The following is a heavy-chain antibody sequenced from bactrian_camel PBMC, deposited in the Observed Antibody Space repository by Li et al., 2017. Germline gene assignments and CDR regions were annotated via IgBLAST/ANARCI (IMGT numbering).Heavy chain of an antibody. CDR1: RYAVSSYC. CDR2: SGALESA. D-gene: IGHD3*01. CDR3: ARASDGTWSSFDS. V-gene: IGHV3S40*01. Sequence: VQLVESGGGSAQAGGSLRLSCAVSRYAVSSYCMSWFRQAPGKGLEWVSTSGALESAFYADSVKGRFNISRDDAKRTVVLRMNRLQPRDTGKYYCARASDGTWSSFDSWGQGTQVTVS. J-gene: IGHJ6*01.